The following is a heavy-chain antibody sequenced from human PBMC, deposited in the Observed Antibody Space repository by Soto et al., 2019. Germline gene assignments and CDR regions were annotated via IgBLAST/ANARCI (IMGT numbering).Heavy chain of an antibody. D-gene: IGHD2-2*01. J-gene: IGHJ3*02. V-gene: IGHV3-64*01. CDR2: ISSNGGST. CDR3: ARDRLSAPPDEYCSSTSCLYDAFDI. CDR1: GFTFSSYA. Sequence: GGSLRLSCAASGFTFSSYAMHWVRQAPGKGLEYVSAISSNGGSTYYANSVKGRFTISRDNSKNTLYLQMGSLRAEDMAVYYCARDRLSAPPDEYCSSTSCLYDAFDIWGQGTMVTVSS.